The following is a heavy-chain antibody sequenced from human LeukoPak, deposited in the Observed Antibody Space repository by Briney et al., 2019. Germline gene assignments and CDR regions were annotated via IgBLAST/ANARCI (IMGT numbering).Heavy chain of an antibody. Sequence: ASVKVSCKASGYTFTSYYMHWVRQAPGQGLEWMGIINPSGGSTSYAQKFQGRVTMTRDMSTSTVYMELSSLRSEDTAVYYCAKDLLGRVVRGVIPLFDYWGQGTLVTVSS. CDR3: AKDLLGRVVRGVIPLFDY. CDR1: GYTFTSYY. V-gene: IGHV1-46*01. D-gene: IGHD3-10*01. CDR2: INPSGGST. J-gene: IGHJ4*02.